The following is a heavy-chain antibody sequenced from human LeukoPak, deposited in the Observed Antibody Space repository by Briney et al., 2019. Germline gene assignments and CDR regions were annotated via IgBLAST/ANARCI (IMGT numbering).Heavy chain of an antibody. CDR3: ARALDSSSSRYQAFEE. CDR2: IKQDESEK. Sequence: SGGSLRLSCSASGFTFSNYWMSWVRQAPGKGLEWVANIKQDESEKYYVDSVKGRFNISRDNAKSSLYLQMNSLRAEDTAVYYCARALDSSSSRYQAFEEWGQGTLVTVSS. D-gene: IGHD2-2*01. J-gene: IGHJ4*02. V-gene: IGHV3-7*01. CDR1: GFTFSNYW.